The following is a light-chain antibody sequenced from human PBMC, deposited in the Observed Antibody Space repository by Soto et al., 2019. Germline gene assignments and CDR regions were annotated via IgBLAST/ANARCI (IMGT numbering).Light chain of an antibody. CDR1: QSISSW. J-gene: IGKJ4*01. CDR2: AAS. V-gene: IGKV1-5*01. Sequence: DIQMTQSPSTLSASVGDRVTITCRASQSISSWLAWYRQKPGKAPKLLIHAASSLDSGVPSRFSGSGSGTEFTLTISSLHPDDFATYYCQEYNSYSLTFGGGTKVVIK. CDR3: QEYNSYSLT.